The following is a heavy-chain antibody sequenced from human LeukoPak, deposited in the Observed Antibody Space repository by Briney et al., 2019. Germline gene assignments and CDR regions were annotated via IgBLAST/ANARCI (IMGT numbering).Heavy chain of an antibody. J-gene: IGHJ6*02. CDR3: ARRYRYCSSTSCYGYYYGMDV. CDR1: GYTFTSYG. CDR2: ISAYNGNT. V-gene: IGHV1-18*01. D-gene: IGHD2-2*01. Sequence: ASVKVSCTASGYTFTSYGISWVRQAPGQGLEWMGWISAYNGNTNYAQKLQGRVTMTTDTSTSTAYMELRSLRSDDTAVYYCARRYRYCSSTSCYGYYYGMDVWGQGTTVTVSS.